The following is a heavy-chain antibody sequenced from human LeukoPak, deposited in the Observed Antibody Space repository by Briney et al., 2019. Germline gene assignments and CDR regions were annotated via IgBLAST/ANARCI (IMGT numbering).Heavy chain of an antibody. CDR1: GGSFSGYY. CDR2: IYYSGST. Sequence: SETLSLTCAVYGGSFSGYYWSWIRQPPGKGLESIGYIYYSGSTIYNPSLKSRVTISVDTSKNQFSLKLTSVTAADTAVYYCARLPSGTLNPPFDYWGQGSLVTVSS. D-gene: IGHD3-10*01. J-gene: IGHJ4*02. V-gene: IGHV4-59*08. CDR3: ARLPSGTLNPPFDY.